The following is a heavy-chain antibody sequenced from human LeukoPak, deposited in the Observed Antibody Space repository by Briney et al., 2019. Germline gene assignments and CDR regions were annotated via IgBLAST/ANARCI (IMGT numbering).Heavy chain of an antibody. Sequence: GGSLRLSCAASGFPFSTNDMSWVRQAPGKGLEWVSAISGSASGGTTYEDSVKGPFTISRDNSKGTLYLHMNSLRAEDTAVYYFGKVKNHWYFDNWGRGTLVTVSS. J-gene: IGHJ4*02. CDR2: ISGSASGGT. CDR3: GKVKNHWYFDN. V-gene: IGHV3-23*01. CDR1: GFPFSTND. D-gene: IGHD1-14*01.